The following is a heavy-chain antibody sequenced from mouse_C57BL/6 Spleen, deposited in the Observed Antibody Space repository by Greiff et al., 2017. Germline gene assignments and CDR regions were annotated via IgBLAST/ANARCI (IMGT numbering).Heavy chain of an antibody. Sequence: QVQLQQPGAELVRPGTSVKLSCKASGYTFTSYWMHWVKQRPGQGLEWIGVIDPSDSYTNYNQKFKGKATLTVDTSSSTAYMQLSSLTSEDSAVYYCAREGDYYGRRFAYWGQGTLVTVSA. CDR2: IDPSDSYT. D-gene: IGHD1-1*01. J-gene: IGHJ3*01. CDR3: AREGDYYGRRFAY. V-gene: IGHV1-59*01. CDR1: GYTFTSYW.